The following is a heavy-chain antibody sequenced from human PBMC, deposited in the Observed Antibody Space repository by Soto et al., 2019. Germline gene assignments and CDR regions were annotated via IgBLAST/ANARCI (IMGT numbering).Heavy chain of an antibody. V-gene: IGHV4-39*01. J-gene: IGHJ4*02. D-gene: IGHD2-2*01. CDR3: ARVDIAVVPSTTFDY. CDR1: GGSISSISYY. CDR2: IKYSGHT. Sequence: QLQLQESGPGLVKPSETLALTCTVSGGSISSISYYWGWIRQPPGKGLEWIGSIKYSGHTFYNPSLKSRVTISVDTSKNQFSLRLSSVTAAETAVYYCARVDIAVVPSTTFDYWGQGTLVTVSS.